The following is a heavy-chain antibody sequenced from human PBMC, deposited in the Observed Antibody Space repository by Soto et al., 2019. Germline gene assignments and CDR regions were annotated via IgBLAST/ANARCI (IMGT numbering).Heavy chain of an antibody. J-gene: IGHJ2*01. CDR1: GDSISSSSYY. CDR3: ARSLYSSSSRWYFDL. V-gene: IGHV4-39*01. Sequence: QLQLQESGPGLVKPSETLSHSCTVSGDSISSSSYYWGWIRQPPGKGLEWIGTIYYSGSTYYTPSLKSRVTISVDTSKNQFSLKLSSVTAADTAVYYCARSLYSSSSRWYFDLWGRGTLVTVSS. CDR2: IYYSGST. D-gene: IGHD6-6*01.